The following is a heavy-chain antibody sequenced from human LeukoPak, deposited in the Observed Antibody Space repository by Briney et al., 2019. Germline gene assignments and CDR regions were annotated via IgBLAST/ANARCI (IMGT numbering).Heavy chain of an antibody. Sequence: SETLSLTCTVSGGSISSYYWGWIRQPPGKGLEWIGSIYYSGSTYYNPSLKSRVTISGDTSKNQFSLKLSSVTAADTAVYYCARGIVGAEYYFDYWGQGTLVTVSS. V-gene: IGHV4-39*07. D-gene: IGHD1-26*01. J-gene: IGHJ4*02. CDR2: IYYSGST. CDR1: GGSISSYY. CDR3: ARGIVGAEYYFDY.